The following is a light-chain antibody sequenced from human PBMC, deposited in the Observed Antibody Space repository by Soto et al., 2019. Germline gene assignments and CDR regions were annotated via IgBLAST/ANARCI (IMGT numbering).Light chain of an antibody. CDR1: QGIGND. CDR2: GAS. Sequence: AIQMTQSPSSLSASVGDRITITCRASQGIGNDLGWYQQKPGKAPKLLIYGASNLQSGVPSRFSGSGSGTHFTLTINSLQPEDFATYYCLQDYNYPRTFGQGTKVEIK. J-gene: IGKJ1*01. V-gene: IGKV1-6*01. CDR3: LQDYNYPRT.